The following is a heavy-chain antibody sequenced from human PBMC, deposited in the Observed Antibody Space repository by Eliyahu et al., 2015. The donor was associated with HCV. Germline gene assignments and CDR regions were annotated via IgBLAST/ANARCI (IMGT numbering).Heavy chain of an antibody. Sequence: QVQLVQSGAEIKRPGASVEISCEASGHTFSKYFLXWVRQAPGQGLEWVGTMNPDGDRTLHXXKXQGRLRMTRDSSTSTASMELSRLRDEDTAVYYCARDVTQFLLRGMDVWGQGTAVTVS. CDR2: MNPDGDRT. V-gene: IGHV1-46*01. CDR1: GHTFSKYF. CDR3: ARDVTQFLLRGMDV. D-gene: IGHD2-15*01. J-gene: IGHJ6*02.